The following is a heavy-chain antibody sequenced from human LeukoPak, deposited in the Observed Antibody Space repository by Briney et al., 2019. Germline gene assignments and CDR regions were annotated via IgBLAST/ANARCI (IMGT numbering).Heavy chain of an antibody. D-gene: IGHD3-9*01. V-gene: IGHV1-24*01. CDR1: GYTLTELS. Sequence: GASVKVSCKVSGYTLTELSMHWVRQAPGKGLEWMGGFDPEDGETIYAQKFQGRVTMTEDTSTDTAYMELSSLRSEDTAVYYCATLPTRRLRYFDWFDPKGGPFDYWGQGTMATVSS. J-gene: IGHJ4*02. CDR3: ATLPTRRLRYFDWFDPKGGPFDY. CDR2: FDPEDGET.